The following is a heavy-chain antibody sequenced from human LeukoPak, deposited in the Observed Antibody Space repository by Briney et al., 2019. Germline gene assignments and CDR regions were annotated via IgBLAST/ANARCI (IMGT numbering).Heavy chain of an antibody. CDR3: ARNVGSADAFDI. CDR2: IDWDDDK. CDR1: GFSLSTRGMR. Sequence: SGPTLVNPTQTLTLTCTFSGFSLSTRGMRVSWIRQPPGKALEWLARIDWDDDKFYSTSLKTRLTISKDTSKNQVVIIMTNMDPVDTATYYCARNVGSADAFDIWGQGTMVTVSS. D-gene: IGHD2-15*01. V-gene: IGHV2-70*04. J-gene: IGHJ3*02.